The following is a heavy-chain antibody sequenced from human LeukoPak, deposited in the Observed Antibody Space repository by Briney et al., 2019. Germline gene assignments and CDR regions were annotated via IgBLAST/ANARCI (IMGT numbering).Heavy chain of an antibody. CDR2: ISGSGGST. CDR3: ARSPNYGSGRYYFDS. D-gene: IGHD3-10*01. V-gene: IGHV3-23*01. J-gene: IGHJ4*02. Sequence: GGSLRLSCAASGFTFSSYAMSWVRQAPGKGLEWVSAISGSGGSTYYADSVKGRFTISRDNSKSTLYLQMNSLGAEDTALYYCARSPNYGSGRYYFDSWGQGILVTVSS. CDR1: GFTFSSYA.